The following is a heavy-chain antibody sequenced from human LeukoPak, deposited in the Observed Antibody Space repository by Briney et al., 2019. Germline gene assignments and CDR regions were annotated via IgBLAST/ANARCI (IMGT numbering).Heavy chain of an antibody. V-gene: IGHV4-34*01. CDR2: INHSGST. Sequence: SETLSLTCAVYGGSFSGYYWSWIRQPPGKGLEWIGEINHSGSTNYNPSLKSRVTISVDTSKNQFSLKLSSVTAADTAVYYCASSSDDLYFQHWGQGTLVTVSS. CDR3: ASSSDDLYFQH. D-gene: IGHD3-3*01. CDR1: GGSFSGYY. J-gene: IGHJ1*01.